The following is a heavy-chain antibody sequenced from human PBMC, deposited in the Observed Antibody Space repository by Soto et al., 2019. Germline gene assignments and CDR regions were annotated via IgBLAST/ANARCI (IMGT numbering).Heavy chain of an antibody. CDR2: IYYSGST. J-gene: IGHJ5*02. CDR3: VRSGGSGSYYPWFDP. V-gene: IGHV4-59*01. D-gene: IGHD3-10*01. Sequence: SETLSLTCTVSGGSISSYYWSWIRQPPGKGLEWIGYIYYSGSTNYNPSLKSRVTISVDTSKNQFSLKLSSVTAADTAVYYCVRSGGSGSYYPWFDPWGQGTLVTVSS. CDR1: GGSISSYY.